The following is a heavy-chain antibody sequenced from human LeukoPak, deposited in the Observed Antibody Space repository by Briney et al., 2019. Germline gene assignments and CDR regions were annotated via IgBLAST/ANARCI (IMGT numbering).Heavy chain of an antibody. CDR1: GGSISSCY. V-gene: IGHV4-4*07. CDR3: ARERGYDSSGYNDY. Sequence: KPSETLSLTCTVSGGSISSCYWSWIRQPAGKGLEWIGRIYTSGSTNYNPSLKSRVTMSVDTSKNQFSLKLSSVTAADTAVYYCARERGYDSSGYNDYWGQGTLVTVSS. D-gene: IGHD3-22*01. CDR2: IYTSGST. J-gene: IGHJ4*02.